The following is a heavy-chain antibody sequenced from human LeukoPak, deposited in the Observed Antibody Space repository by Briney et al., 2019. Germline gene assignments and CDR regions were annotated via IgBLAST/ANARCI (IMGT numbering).Heavy chain of an antibody. Sequence: PGGSLRLSCAASGFTFNNYSMNWIRQAPGKGLEWVSSITSSSRYIKYSDSVKGRFTISRDNARSSLYLQMNSLRAEDTAVYYCARDSLFYYFDYWGQGTLVTVSS. CDR1: GFTFNNYS. J-gene: IGHJ4*02. CDR3: ARDSLFYYFDY. V-gene: IGHV3-21*01. CDR2: ITSSSRYI.